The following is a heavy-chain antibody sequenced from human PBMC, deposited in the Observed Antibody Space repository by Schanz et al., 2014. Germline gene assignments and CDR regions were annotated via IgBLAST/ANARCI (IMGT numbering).Heavy chain of an antibody. D-gene: IGHD2-2*01. J-gene: IGHJ3*02. V-gene: IGHV1-18*01. CDR2: ISAYNGNI. CDR1: GYTFTNYG. Sequence: QVQLVQSGAEVKKPGASVKVSCKASGYTFTNYGISWVRQAPGQGLEWMGWISAYNGNINYAQKLQGRVTMTRDTSTSTVYLHLSSLISDDTAVYYCARVPQFQLLKGAFDIWGQGTMVTVSS. CDR3: ARVPQFQLLKGAFDI.